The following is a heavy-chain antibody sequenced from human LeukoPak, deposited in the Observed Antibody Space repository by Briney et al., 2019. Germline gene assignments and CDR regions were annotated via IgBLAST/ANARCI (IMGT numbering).Heavy chain of an antibody. Sequence: GESLKISCKGSGYILTRYWIGWVRQMPGTGLEWMGIIYPGDSDTRYSPSFQGQVTISADKSISTAYLQWSSLKASDTAMYYCARPNTAMVPFDYWGQGTLVTVSS. V-gene: IGHV5-51*01. CDR3: ARPNTAMVPFDY. J-gene: IGHJ4*02. CDR1: GYILTRYW. CDR2: IYPGDSDT. D-gene: IGHD5-18*01.